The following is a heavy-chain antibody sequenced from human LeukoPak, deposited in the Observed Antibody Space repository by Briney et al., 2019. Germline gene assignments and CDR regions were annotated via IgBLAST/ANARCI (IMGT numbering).Heavy chain of an antibody. CDR2: ISAYNGNT. D-gene: IGHD4-17*01. CDR3: ASTVTTPGAFDI. J-gene: IGHJ3*02. CDR1: GYTFTSYG. V-gene: IGHV1-18*01. Sequence: ASVKVSCKASGYTFTSYGISWVRQAPGQGLEWMGWISAYNGNTNYAQKLQDRVTMTTDTSTSTAYMELRSLRSDDTAVYYCASTVTTPGAFDIWGQGTMVTVSS.